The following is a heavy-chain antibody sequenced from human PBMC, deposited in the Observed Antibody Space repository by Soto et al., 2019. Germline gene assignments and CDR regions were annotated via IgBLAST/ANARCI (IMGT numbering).Heavy chain of an antibody. V-gene: IGHV1-46*01. Sequence: ASVKVSCKASGYTFTSYYMHWVRQAPGQGLEWMGIINPSGGSTSYAQKFQGRVTMTRDTSTSTVYMELSSLRSEDTAVYYCARDPYTWNDFNWFDPWGQGTLVNVSS. CDR1: GYTFTSYY. D-gene: IGHD1-20*01. CDR2: INPSGGST. J-gene: IGHJ5*02. CDR3: ARDPYTWNDFNWFDP.